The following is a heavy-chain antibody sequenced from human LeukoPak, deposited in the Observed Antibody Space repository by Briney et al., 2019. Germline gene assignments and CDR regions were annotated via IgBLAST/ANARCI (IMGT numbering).Heavy chain of an antibody. J-gene: IGHJ4*02. CDR1: GGSISSGGYY. V-gene: IGHV4-30-2*01. CDR2: IYHSGST. CDR3: ARHSSGYYHLDY. Sequence: NPSETLSLTCTVPGGSISSGGYYWSWIRQPPGKGLEWIGYIYHSGSTFYNPSLRGRVSISVDRSKNQFSLKLSSVTAADTAVYYCARHSSGYYHLDYWGQGTLVTVSS. D-gene: IGHD3-22*01.